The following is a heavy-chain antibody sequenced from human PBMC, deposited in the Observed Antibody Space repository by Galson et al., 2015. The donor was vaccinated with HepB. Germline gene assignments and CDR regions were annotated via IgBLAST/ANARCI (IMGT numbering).Heavy chain of an antibody. Sequence: SLRLSCAASGFTFTYYGFHWVRQTPGKGLEWVLYDGHGYDDYYGDSAKGRFTASRDHSTNTLYLQMNRLRVDDTAVYYCTRDRHPWHIDYWGQGTQVTVSP. CDR1: GFTFTYYG. J-gene: IGHJ4*02. CDR3: TRDRHPWHIDY. V-gene: IGHV3-33*02. CDR2: YDGHGYDD. D-gene: IGHD5-12*01.